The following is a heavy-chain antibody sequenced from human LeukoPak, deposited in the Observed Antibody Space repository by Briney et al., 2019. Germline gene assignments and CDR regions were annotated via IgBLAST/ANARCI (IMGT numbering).Heavy chain of an antibody. D-gene: IGHD6-13*01. J-gene: IGHJ2*01. V-gene: IGHV4-59*01. Sequence: PSETLSLTCTVSGGSISSYYWSWIRQPPGKGLEWIGYIYYSGSTNYNPSLKSRVTISVDTSKNQFSLKLSSVTAADTAVYYCARMIAAAGTEYFDLWGRGTLVTVSS. CDR3: ARMIAAAGTEYFDL. CDR1: GGSISSYY. CDR2: IYYSGST.